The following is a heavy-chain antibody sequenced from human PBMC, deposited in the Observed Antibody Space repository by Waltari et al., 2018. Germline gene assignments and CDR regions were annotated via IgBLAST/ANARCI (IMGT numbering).Heavy chain of an antibody. CDR1: GFTFDDYA. D-gene: IGHD2-2*01. J-gene: IGHJ5*02. CDR2: ISWNSGSI. Sequence: EVQLVESGGGLVQPGRSLRLSCAASGFTFDDYAMHWVRQAPGKGLEWVSGISWNSGSIGYADSVKGRFTISRDNAKNSLYLQINSLRAEDTALYYCAKDISFSLVPAATNWFDPWGQGTLVTVSS. V-gene: IGHV3-9*01. CDR3: AKDISFSLVPAATNWFDP.